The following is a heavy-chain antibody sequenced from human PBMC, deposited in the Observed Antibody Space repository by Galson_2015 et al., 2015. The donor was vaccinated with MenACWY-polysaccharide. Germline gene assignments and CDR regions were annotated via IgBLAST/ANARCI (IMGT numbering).Heavy chain of an antibody. CDR1: DFTFSAHG. CDR3: ARDVHYNDYLGYFFDY. CDR2: IWYDGGKR. D-gene: IGHD4-11*01. Sequence: SLRPSCAASDFTFSAHGMHWVRQAPGKGLEWVAAIWYDGGKRYYADAVEGRFAVSRDNSQSTLYLQMDSLGVEDTAMYYCARDVHYNDYLGYFFDYWGQGTLVTVSS. J-gene: IGHJ4*01. V-gene: IGHV3-33*01.